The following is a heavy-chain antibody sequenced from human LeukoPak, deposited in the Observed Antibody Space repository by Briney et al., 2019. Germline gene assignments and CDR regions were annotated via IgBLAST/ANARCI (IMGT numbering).Heavy chain of an antibody. D-gene: IGHD5-18*01. CDR1: GYSFTSYG. CDR2: ISTYDGDA. V-gene: IGHV1-18*01. J-gene: IGHJ4*02. CDR3: ARAPSGFTYGPGDH. Sequence: ASVKVSCKASGYSFTSYGITWVRQAPGQGHEWMGWISTYDGDANYAQQLQGRVTMTTDTSTITAYMELRSLRSDDTAVYYCARAPSGFTYGPGDHWGQGTLVTVSS.